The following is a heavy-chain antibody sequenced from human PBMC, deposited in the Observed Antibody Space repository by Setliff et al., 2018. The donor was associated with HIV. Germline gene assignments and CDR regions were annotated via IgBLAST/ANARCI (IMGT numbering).Heavy chain of an antibody. CDR2: INHSGST. CDR3: ARAPGDKSSSHFDY. V-gene: IGHV4-34*09. Sequence: PSETLSLTCGVYGDSLRNYFWSWIRQPPGKGLEWIGEINHSGSTTYNPSLKSRVTISVDTSKNQFSLKLSSVTAADTAVYYCARAPGDKSSSHFDYWGQGTLVTVSS. J-gene: IGHJ4*02. D-gene: IGHD6-6*01. CDR1: GDSLRNYF.